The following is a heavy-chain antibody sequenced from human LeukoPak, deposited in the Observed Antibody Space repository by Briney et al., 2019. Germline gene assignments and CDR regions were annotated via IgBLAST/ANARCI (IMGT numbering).Heavy chain of an antibody. D-gene: IGHD6-19*01. Sequence: SQTLSLTCTVSGGSISSGSYYWSWIRQPAGKGLEWIGRIYTSGSTNYNPSLKSRVTISVDTSKNQFSLKLSSVTAADTAVYYCARARIAVAANWFDPWGQGTLVTVSS. J-gene: IGHJ5*02. CDR1: GGSISSGSYY. CDR3: ARARIAVAANWFDP. CDR2: IYTSGST. V-gene: IGHV4-61*02.